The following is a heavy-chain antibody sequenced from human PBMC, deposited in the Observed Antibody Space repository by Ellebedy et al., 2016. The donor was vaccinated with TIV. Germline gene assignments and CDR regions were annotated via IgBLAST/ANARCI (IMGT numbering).Heavy chain of an antibody. CDR2: VNFNTGNT. CDR3: AREPVAYGMDV. CDR1: GYTFTSYE. D-gene: IGHD1-14*01. J-gene: IGHJ6*02. V-gene: IGHV1-8*01. Sequence: ASVKVSXXAAGYTFTSYEVNWVRQATGQGPEWMGWVNFNTGNTGYAQKFQGRVTMTWNTSISTAYMELSSLRSEDTAVYYCAREPVAYGMDVWGQGTTVTVSS.